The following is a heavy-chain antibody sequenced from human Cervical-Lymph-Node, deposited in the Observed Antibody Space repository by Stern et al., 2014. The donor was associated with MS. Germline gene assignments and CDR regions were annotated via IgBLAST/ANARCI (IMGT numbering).Heavy chain of an antibody. CDR1: GGSISSDNYY. Sequence: VQLVESGPGLVKPSQTLSLTCTVSGGSISSDNYYWSWIRQHPGKGLEWIGSIYHSGSTYYTPPLKSRVTTSIDTSKNQFSLKLSSVTAADTAVYYCARGSREVLLPRFYFDYWGQGTLVTVSS. CDR2: IYHSGST. D-gene: IGHD3-3*01. J-gene: IGHJ4*02. V-gene: IGHV4-31*03. CDR3: ARGSREVLLPRFYFDY.